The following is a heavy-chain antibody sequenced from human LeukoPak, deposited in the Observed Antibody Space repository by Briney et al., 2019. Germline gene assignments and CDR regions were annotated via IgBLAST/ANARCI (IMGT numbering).Heavy chain of an antibody. V-gene: IGHV3-48*01. Sequence: GGSLRLSCAASGFTFSSYSMSWVRQAPGKGLECVSYISSSSSIIYYADSVKGRFTISRDTAKNSLYLQMNSLRAEDTAVYFCAWLRGYCSGGSCYYEYYYYYMDVWGKGTTVTVSS. D-gene: IGHD2-15*01. CDR1: GFTFSSYS. CDR3: AWLRGYCSGGSCYYEYYYYYMDV. CDR2: ISSSSSII. J-gene: IGHJ6*03.